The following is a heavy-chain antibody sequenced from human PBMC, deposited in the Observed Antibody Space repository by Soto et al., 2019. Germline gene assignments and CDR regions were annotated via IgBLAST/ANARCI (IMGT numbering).Heavy chain of an antibody. CDR1: GYTFTSYY. D-gene: IGHD3-22*01. CDR2: INPSGGST. J-gene: IGHJ4*02. V-gene: IGHV1-46*01. Sequence: ASVKVSCRASGYTFTSYYMHWVGQAPGQGLEWMGIINPSGGSTSYAQKFQGRVTMTRDTSTSTVYMELCSLRSEDTAVYYCARVRRSSGYYYGYWGQGTPVTVSS. CDR3: ARVRRSSGYYYGY.